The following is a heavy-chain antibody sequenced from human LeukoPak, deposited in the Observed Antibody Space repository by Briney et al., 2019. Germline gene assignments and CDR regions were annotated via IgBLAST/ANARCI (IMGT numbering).Heavy chain of an antibody. Sequence: PAGGSLRLSCAASGFTFDDYEMSWVRQAPGKGLESVAGINWNGGRKGYADSVKGRFTISRDNAKNSLYLQMNSLRAEDTALYYCKGYCSSSSCYSDMDVWGQGTTVTVSS. D-gene: IGHD2-2*02. CDR3: KGYCSSSSCYSDMDV. J-gene: IGHJ6*02. CDR2: INWNGGRK. V-gene: IGHV3-20*04. CDR1: GFTFDDYE.